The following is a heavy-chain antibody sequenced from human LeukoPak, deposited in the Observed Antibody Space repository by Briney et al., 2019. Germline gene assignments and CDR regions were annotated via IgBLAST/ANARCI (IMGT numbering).Heavy chain of an antibody. J-gene: IGHJ3*02. CDR3: ARGTTTYYYGSGSYYSAFDI. Sequence: SETLSLTCAVYGGSFSGYYWSWIRQPPGKGLEWIGEINHSGSTNYNPSLKSRVTISVDMSKNQFSLKLSSVTAADTTVYYCARGTTTYYYGSGSYYSAFDIWGQGTMVTVSS. CDR2: INHSGST. V-gene: IGHV4-34*01. D-gene: IGHD3-10*01. CDR1: GGSFSGYY.